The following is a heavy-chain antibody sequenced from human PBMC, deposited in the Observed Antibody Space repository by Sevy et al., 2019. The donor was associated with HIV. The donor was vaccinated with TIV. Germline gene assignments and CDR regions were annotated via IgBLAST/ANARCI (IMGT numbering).Heavy chain of an antibody. V-gene: IGHV1-8*01. CDR2: MNPNSGNT. Sequence: ASVKVSCKASVYTFSSYDIHWVRQASGQDLEWMGWMNPNSGNTGYAQKFQDRITITGDTAISTAYMELRSLTSADMAIYYCARGIGSSGYDLLDFWGQGTVVTVSS. J-gene: IGHJ4*02. CDR1: VYTFSSYD. D-gene: IGHD5-12*01. CDR3: ARGIGSSGYDLLDF.